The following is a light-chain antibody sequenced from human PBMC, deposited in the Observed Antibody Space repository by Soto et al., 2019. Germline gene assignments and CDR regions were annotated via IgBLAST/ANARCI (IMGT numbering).Light chain of an antibody. CDR1: SSNIGSNI. Sequence: QSVLTQPPSASGTPGQRVTISCSGSSSNIGSNIVNWYQQLPGTAPKLLIHSNNQRPSGVPDRFSGSKSGTSASLAISGLQSEDEADYYFAAWDDSLNGPVFGGGTKATVL. J-gene: IGLJ3*02. CDR3: AAWDDSLNGPV. V-gene: IGLV1-44*01. CDR2: SNN.